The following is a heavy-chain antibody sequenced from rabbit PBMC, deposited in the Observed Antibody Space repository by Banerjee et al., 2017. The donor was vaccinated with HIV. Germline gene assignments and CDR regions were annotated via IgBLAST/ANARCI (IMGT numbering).Heavy chain of an antibody. V-gene: IGHV1S45*01. D-gene: IGHD7-1*01. CDR3: ARDGYAGYGYPNL. CDR2: INTSSGNT. Sequence: QEQLEESGGDLVKPGASLTLTCTASGFSFSSSYDMCWVRQAPGKGLEWIACINTSSGNTVYASWAKGRFTISKTSSTTVTLQMTSLTAADTATYFCARDGYAGYGYPNLWGQGTLVTVS. CDR1: GFSFSSSYD. J-gene: IGHJ4*01.